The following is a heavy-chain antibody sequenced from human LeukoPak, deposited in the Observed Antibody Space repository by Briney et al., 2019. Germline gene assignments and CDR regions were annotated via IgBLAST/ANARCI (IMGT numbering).Heavy chain of an antibody. Sequence: GGSLRLSCAASGFTVSSNYMSWVRQAPGKGLEWVSVIYSGGSTYYADSVKGRFTISRDNSKNTLYLQMNSLRAEDTAVYYCARHPPPVHPNWYFDLWGRGTLVTVSS. CDR2: IYSGGST. D-gene: IGHD1-1*01. J-gene: IGHJ2*01. CDR3: ARHPPPVHPNWYFDL. CDR1: GFTVSSNY. V-gene: IGHV3-53*01.